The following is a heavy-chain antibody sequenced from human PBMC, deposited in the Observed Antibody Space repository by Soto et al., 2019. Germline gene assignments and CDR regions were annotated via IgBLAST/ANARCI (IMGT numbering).Heavy chain of an antibody. D-gene: IGHD3-9*01. CDR3: ARSLYDLLTGSVYNWFDP. V-gene: IGHV1-3*05. CDR1: GYTFTNYA. J-gene: IGHJ5*02. Sequence: QVQLVQSGAEEKKPGASVKVSCKACGYTFTNYAMHWVRQAPGQRLEWMGWINGGNGNTKYSQKFQGRVTITRDTSASTAYMELSSLRSEDTAAYYCARSLYDLLTGSVYNWFDPWGRGTLATVSS. CDR2: INGGNGNT.